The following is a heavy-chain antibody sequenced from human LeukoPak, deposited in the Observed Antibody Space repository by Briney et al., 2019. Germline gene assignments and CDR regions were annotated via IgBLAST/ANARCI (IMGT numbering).Heavy chain of an antibody. CDR3: ARGPERTGVGTRYYYDMDV. D-gene: IGHD2-8*01. CDR2: ISYDGSNK. Sequence: GGSLRLSCAASGFTFSSYAMHWVRQAPGKGLEWVAVISYDGSNKYYADSVRGRFTISRDNSKNTLYLQMNSLRAEDTAVYYCARGPERTGVGTRYYYDMDVWGQGTTVTVSS. J-gene: IGHJ6*02. V-gene: IGHV3-30-3*01. CDR1: GFTFSSYA.